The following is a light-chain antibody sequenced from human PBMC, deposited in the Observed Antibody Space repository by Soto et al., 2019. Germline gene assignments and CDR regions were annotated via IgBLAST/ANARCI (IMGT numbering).Light chain of an antibody. J-gene: IGKJ3*01. CDR2: GAS. CDR3: QHYGNSPPSVT. V-gene: IGKV3-20*01. Sequence: EIVLTQSPDTLSLSPGERANLSFISIQSVSRDYLVWYPQKPGQAPRLLIYGASSRATGIPDRFSGSGSGTDFTLTISSLEPEDFAVYYCQHYGNSPPSVTFGPGTKVDIK. CDR1: QSVSRDY.